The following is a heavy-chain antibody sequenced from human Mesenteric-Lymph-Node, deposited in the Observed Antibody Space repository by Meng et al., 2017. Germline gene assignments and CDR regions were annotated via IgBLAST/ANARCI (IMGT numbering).Heavy chain of an antibody. CDR1: GFTFNTYT. J-gene: IGHJ3*02. CDR3: AKSFSGDPAPDAFDI. Sequence: GESLKISCAASGFTFNTYTMSWVRQAPGKGLAWVSTISGSGVSLYYADSVKGRFTISRDNSKNTLYLQMSSLRAEDTAVYYCAKSFSGDPAPDAFDIWGQGTMVTVSS. D-gene: IGHD2-21*01. CDR2: ISGSGVSL. V-gene: IGHV3-23*01.